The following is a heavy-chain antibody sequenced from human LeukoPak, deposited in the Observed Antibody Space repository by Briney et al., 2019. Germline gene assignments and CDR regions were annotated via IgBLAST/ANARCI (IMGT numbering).Heavy chain of an antibody. CDR1: GFSFSTYA. CDR3: ARDLGNNWFDA. J-gene: IGHJ5*02. V-gene: IGHV3-30*04. CDR2: ISYDATNK. Sequence: PGGSLRLSCAASGFSFSTYAIHWVRQAPGKELEWVAVISYDATNKFYADSVKGRFTISRDNSKNTLYLQMNSLRVEDTAVYYCARDLGNNWFDAWGQGTLVTVSS.